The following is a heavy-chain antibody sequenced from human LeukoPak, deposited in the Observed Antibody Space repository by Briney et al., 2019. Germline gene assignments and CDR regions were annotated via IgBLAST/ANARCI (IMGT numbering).Heavy chain of an antibody. CDR1: GFTFSVYG. J-gene: IGHJ6*03. V-gene: IGHV3-48*04. CDR2: ISSGGTTI. CDR3: VRDFEVPAAAPDYYYFYYMDV. Sequence: GFLRLSCAVSGFTFSVYGMNWVRQAPGKGLEWLSHISSGGTTIYYADSVKGRFTVSRDNVENSLFLQMNSLRVDDTAVYYCVRDFEVPAAAPDYYYFYYMDVWGTGTTVTVSS. D-gene: IGHD2-2*01.